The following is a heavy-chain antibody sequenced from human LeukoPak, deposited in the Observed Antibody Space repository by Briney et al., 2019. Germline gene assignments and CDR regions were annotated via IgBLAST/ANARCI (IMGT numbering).Heavy chain of an antibody. J-gene: IGHJ4*02. Sequence: SETLSLTCTVSGGSISSCYWSWIRQPPGKGLEWIGYIYYSGSTNYNPSLKSRVTISVDTSKNQFSLKLSSVTAADTAVYYCARRQSSSSWYSWTNAFDYWGQGTLVTVSS. CDR3: ARRQSSSSWYSWTNAFDY. CDR1: GGSISSCY. D-gene: IGHD6-13*01. V-gene: IGHV4-59*08. CDR2: IYYSGST.